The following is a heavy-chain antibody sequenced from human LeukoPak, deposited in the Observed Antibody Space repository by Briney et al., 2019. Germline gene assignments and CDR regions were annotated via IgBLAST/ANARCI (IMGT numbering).Heavy chain of an antibody. Sequence: ASVKVSCNASGYTFTGYYMHWVRQAPGQGLEWMGWINPNSGGTNYAQKFQGRVTMTRDTSISTAYMELSRLRSDDTAVYYCARDLKYSSSPRYYYYYYMDVWGKGTTVTVSS. D-gene: IGHD6-6*01. CDR2: INPNSGGT. CDR3: ARDLKYSSSPRYYYYYYMDV. V-gene: IGHV1-2*02. CDR1: GYTFTGYY. J-gene: IGHJ6*03.